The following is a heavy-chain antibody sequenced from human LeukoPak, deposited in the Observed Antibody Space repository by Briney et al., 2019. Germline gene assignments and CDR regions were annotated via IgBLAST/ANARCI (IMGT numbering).Heavy chain of an antibody. J-gene: IGHJ3*02. CDR3: AKGGVPGDYDTSLDAFDI. Sequence: GGSLRLSCAASAFTFSNYAMTWVRQAPGKGLEWVSTISGNDNSTYYADSVKGRFTISRVNSKNTLFLQVNSLRVEDTAVYYCAKGGVPGDYDTSLDAFDIWGQGTLVTVSS. CDR2: ISGNDNST. CDR1: AFTFSNYA. V-gene: IGHV3-23*01. D-gene: IGHD3-22*01.